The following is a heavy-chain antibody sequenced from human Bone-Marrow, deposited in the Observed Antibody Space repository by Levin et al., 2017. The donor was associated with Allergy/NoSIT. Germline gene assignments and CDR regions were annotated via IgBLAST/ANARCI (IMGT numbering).Heavy chain of an antibody. D-gene: IGHD2/OR15-2a*01. V-gene: IGHV4-39*07. CDR3: AGEPNSPYYYYYGLDV. J-gene: IGHJ6*02. CDR1: GDSISNDNYY. Sequence: SETLSLTCTVSGDSISNDNYYWAWIRQSPGKGLEWIGSVYYTGSAYYNPSLKTRLTMSVDTSKNQFSLRFNSVTAADTAIYYCAGEPNSPYYYYYGLDVWGQGTAVTVSS. CDR2: VYYTGSA.